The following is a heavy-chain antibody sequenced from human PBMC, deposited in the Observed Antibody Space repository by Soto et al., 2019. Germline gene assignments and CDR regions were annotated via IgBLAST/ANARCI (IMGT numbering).Heavy chain of an antibody. CDR3: GPDTLDY. J-gene: IGHJ4*02. V-gene: IGHV3-33*01. Sequence: QVQLVESGGGVVQPGRSLRLCCAASGFMFSSHGMHWIRQAPGKGLEWVAVIWYDGSNKYYADSVKGRFTISRDNSKNTLYLQMNSLRVEDTAVYYCGPDTLDYWGQGTLVTVSS. CDR1: GFMFSSHG. CDR2: IWYDGSNK.